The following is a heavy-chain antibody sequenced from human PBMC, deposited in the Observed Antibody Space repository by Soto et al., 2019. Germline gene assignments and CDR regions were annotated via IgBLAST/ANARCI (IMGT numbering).Heavy chain of an antibody. D-gene: IGHD5-18*01. CDR2: ISGGGGGT. J-gene: IGHJ4*02. V-gene: IGHV3-23*01. CDR1: GFTFSSYG. CDR3: AKHRGYGYGYPFDY. Sequence: GGSLRLSCAASGFTFSSYGMSWVRQAPGKGLEWVSAISGGGGGTYYGDSVKGRFTISRDNSKNTLYLQMNSLRAEDTAVYYCAKHRGYGYGYPFDYWGQGTLVTVSS.